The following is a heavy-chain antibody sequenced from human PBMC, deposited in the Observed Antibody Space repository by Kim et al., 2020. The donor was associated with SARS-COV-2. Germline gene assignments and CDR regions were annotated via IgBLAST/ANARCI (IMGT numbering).Heavy chain of an antibody. V-gene: IGHV4-30-2*01. D-gene: IGHD6-19*01. CDR3: ATGAGSSGWYPDAFDI. Sequence: SLKSRVTISVDRSKNQFSLKLSSVTAADTAVYYCATGAGSSGWYPDAFDIWGQGTMVTVSS. J-gene: IGHJ3*02.